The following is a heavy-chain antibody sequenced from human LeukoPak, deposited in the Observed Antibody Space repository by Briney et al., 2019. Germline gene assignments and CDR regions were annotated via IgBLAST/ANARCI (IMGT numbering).Heavy chain of an antibody. D-gene: IGHD2-2*01. Sequence: ASVKVSCKASGYTFTSYDINWVRQATGQGLEWMGWMNPNSGNTDYAQKFQGRVTMTRNTSISTAYMELSSLRSEDTAVYYCARVEGYCSSTSCYGNWFDPWGQGTLVTVSS. CDR3: ARVEGYCSSTSCYGNWFDP. CDR1: GYTFTSYD. CDR2: MNPNSGNT. V-gene: IGHV1-8*01. J-gene: IGHJ5*02.